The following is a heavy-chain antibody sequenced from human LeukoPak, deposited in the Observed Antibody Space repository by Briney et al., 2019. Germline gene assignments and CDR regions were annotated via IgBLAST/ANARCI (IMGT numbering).Heavy chain of an antibody. V-gene: IGHV3-53*01. D-gene: IGHD1-7*01. Sequence: GGSPRLSCAASGFTVSSNYMSWVRQAPGKGLEWVSVIYSGGSTYYADSVKGRFTISRDNSKNTLYLQMSSLRAEDTAVYYCARTGTRSSDYYYYGMDVWGQGTTVTVSS. CDR2: IYSGGST. J-gene: IGHJ6*02. CDR3: ARTGTRSSDYYYYGMDV. CDR1: GFTVSSNY.